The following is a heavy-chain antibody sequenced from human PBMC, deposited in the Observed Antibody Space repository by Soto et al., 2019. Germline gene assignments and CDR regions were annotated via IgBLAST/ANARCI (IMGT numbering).Heavy chain of an antibody. CDR3: ASAIVQIWRPLEY. D-gene: IGHD1-26*01. J-gene: IGHJ4*02. CDR1: VCSFNNNSFS. CDR2: ISSSGIA. Sequence: SETQSLTCTVSVCSFNNNSFSWTWNRHHPGKGPCCIVHISSSGIASYSPSLKSRVAISLDASKNHFSLKVRSVTAADTAVYYCASAIVQIWRPLEYWGQGTPVTVSS. V-gene: IGHV4-31*03.